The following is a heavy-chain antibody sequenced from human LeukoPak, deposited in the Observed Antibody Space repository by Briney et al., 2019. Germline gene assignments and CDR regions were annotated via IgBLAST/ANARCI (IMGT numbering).Heavy chain of an antibody. CDR2: IYHSGST. CDR3: ARAAREDYDAFQH. CDR1: GGSISSGGYS. J-gene: IGHJ1*01. Sequence: SQTLSLTCAVSGGSISSGGYSWSWIRQPPGNGLEWIGYIYHSGSTYYNPSLKSRVTISVDRSKNQFSLKLSSVTAADTAVYYCARAAREDYDAFQHWGQGTLVTVSS. V-gene: IGHV4-30-2*01. D-gene: IGHD4-17*01.